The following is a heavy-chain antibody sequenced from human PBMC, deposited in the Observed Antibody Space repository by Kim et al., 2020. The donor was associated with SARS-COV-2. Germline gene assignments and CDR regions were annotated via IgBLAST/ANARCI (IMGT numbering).Heavy chain of an antibody. CDR2: IRQDESMK. Sequence: GGSLRLSCEANGFSLSDYWMTWVRQAPGKGLEWVANIRQDESMKNYADSVEGRFTISRDNADNFLYLHMSNLRAEDTALYYCVRDRDYFDGVNYDAFDLWGRGTLVTVSS. D-gene: IGHD3-22*01. CDR3: VRDRDYFDGVNYDAFDL. J-gene: IGHJ3*01. CDR1: GFSLSDYW. V-gene: IGHV3-7*01.